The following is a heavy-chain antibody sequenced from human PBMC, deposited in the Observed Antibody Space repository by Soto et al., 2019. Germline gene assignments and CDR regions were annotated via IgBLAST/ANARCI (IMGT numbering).Heavy chain of an antibody. J-gene: IGHJ4*02. CDR2: IKSKTDGGTT. Sequence: EVQLVESGGGLVKPGGSLRLSCAASGFTFSNAWMNWVRQAPGKGLEWVGRIKSKTDGGTTDYAAPVKGRFTISRDDSKNTLYLQMNSLKNEDTAVYYCTTVELLAYCGGDCKIMEGPFDYWGQGTLVTVSS. V-gene: IGHV3-15*07. CDR1: GFTFSNAW. D-gene: IGHD2-21*02. CDR3: TTVELLAYCGGDCKIMEGPFDY.